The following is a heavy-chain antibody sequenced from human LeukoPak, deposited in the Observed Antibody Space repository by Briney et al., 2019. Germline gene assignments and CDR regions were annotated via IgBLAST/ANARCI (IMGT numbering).Heavy chain of an antibody. Sequence: GGSLRLSCAASGFTFSSYAMSWVRQAPGKGLEWVSSMSGSGGSTYYADSVKGRFTISRDDSKNTLYLQMTSLRAEDAAVYYCARVRYGELDVWGQGTTVTVSS. CDR2: MSGSGGST. D-gene: IGHD4-17*01. CDR1: GFTFSSYA. J-gene: IGHJ6*02. V-gene: IGHV3-23*01. CDR3: ARVRYGELDV.